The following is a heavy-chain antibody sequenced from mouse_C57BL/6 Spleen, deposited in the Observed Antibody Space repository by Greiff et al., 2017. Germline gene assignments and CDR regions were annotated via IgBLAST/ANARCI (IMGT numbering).Heavy chain of an antibody. J-gene: IGHJ2*01. V-gene: IGHV1-47*01. Sequence: QVHVKQSGAELVKPGASVKMSCKASGYTFTTYPIVWMKQNHGKSLEWIGNFHPYNDDTKYNEKFKGKATLTVEKSSSTVYLELSRLTSDDSAVYYCASGTLRSGFDYWGQGTTLTVSS. D-gene: IGHD1-1*01. CDR3: ASGTLRSGFDY. CDR1: GYTFTTYP. CDR2: FHPYNDDT.